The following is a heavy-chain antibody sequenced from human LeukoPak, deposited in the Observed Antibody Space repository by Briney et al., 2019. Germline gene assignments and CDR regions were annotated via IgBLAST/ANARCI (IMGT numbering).Heavy chain of an antibody. CDR3: ATHTNGWKGYFDY. CDR1: GFTFSSYW. D-gene: IGHD6-19*01. V-gene: IGHV3-7*05. Sequence: QPGGSLRLSCAASGFTFSSYWMHWVRQAPGKGLEWVANIKQDGSEDYYVDSVKGRFTISRDNANNSLYLQMNSLRAEDTAIYYCATHTNGWKGYFDYWGQGTLVSVSS. J-gene: IGHJ4*02. CDR2: IKQDGSED.